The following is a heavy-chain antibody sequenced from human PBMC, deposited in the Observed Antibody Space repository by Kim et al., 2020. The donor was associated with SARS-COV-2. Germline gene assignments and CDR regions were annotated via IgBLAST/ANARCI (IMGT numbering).Heavy chain of an antibody. D-gene: IGHD5-12*01. V-gene: IGHV3-30*04. Sequence: GGSLRLSCASSGFTFSSYAMHRVRQAPGKVLEWVAVISYDGSNKYYADSVTGRFTISRDNSKNTLYLQMNSLRAEDTAVYYCARDRYSGSWGDAFDIWG. CDR1: GFTFSSYA. CDR2: ISYDGSNK. J-gene: IGHJ3*02. CDR3: ARDRYSGSWGDAFDI.